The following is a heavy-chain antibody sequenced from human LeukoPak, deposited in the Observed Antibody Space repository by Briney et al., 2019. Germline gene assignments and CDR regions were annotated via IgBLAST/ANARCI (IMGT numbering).Heavy chain of an antibody. V-gene: IGHV3-30*18. CDR2: ISYDGSNK. J-gene: IGHJ4*02. CDR1: GFTFSSYG. Sequence: GGSLRLPCAASGFTFSSYGMHWVRQAPGKGLEWVAVISYDGSNKYYADSVKGRFTISRDNSKNTLYLQMNSLRAEDTAVYYCAKAPIAAAGIYYFDYWGQGTLVTVSA. CDR3: AKAPIAAAGIYYFDY. D-gene: IGHD6-13*01.